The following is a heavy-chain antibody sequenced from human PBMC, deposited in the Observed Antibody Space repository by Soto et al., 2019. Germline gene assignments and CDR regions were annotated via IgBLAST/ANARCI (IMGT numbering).Heavy chain of an antibody. CDR3: ALVIKPATTYIDS. D-gene: IGHD4-4*01. CDR1: GGSFSGYY. Sequence: AETLSLTCAVYGGSFSGYYWRWIRQPPGKGLEWIGEINHSGSTNYNPSLKSRVTISVDTSKNQFSLKLSSVTAADTAVYYCALVIKPATTYIDSRAHGTAVTISA. J-gene: IGHJ5*01. V-gene: IGHV4-34*01. CDR2: INHSGST.